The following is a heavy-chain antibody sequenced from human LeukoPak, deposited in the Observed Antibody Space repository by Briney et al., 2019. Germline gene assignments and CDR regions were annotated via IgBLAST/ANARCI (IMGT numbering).Heavy chain of an antibody. CDR3: AKVLGSGTSPPRAFNI. CDR2: MSGGGGGT. CDR1: GFTFSTYT. Sequence: GGSLRLSCAASGFTFSTYTMIWIRQAPGRGLEWDAVMSGGGGGTYYADSVTGRFTISRDNSKNTLYLQMSSLRAEDTATYYCAKVLGSGTSPPRAFNIWGQGTMVTVSS. D-gene: IGHD3-10*01. V-gene: IGHV3-23*01. J-gene: IGHJ3*02.